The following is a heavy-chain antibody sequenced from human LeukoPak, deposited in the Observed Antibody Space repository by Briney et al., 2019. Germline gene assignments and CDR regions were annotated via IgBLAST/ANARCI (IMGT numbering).Heavy chain of an antibody. CDR1: GYTFTSYD. CDR3: GRGKRVVVAVTLRY. Sequence: ASVKVSCKASGYTFTSYDINCVRQATGQGLEWIGCMNPNRGNTGYAQKFQSRVTITRNTSIRTAYMELSRLRSEDTAVYYWGRGKRVVVAVTLRYWGQGTLVTVSS. D-gene: IGHD2-15*01. CDR2: MNPNRGNT. J-gene: IGHJ4*02. V-gene: IGHV1-8*01.